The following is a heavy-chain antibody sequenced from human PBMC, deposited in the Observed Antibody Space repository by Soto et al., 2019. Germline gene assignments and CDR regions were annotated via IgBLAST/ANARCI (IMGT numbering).Heavy chain of an antibody. CDR1: GFTFSTFD. CDR3: VKGALLDY. Sequence: EVQLLESGGGLLQPGGSLRLSCAASGFTFSTFDMTWVRQAPGKGLEWVSLIRGVVGSTHYADSVKGRFTSSKDNSKNMLYLELNSLRGDDTAVFFCVKGALLDYWGQGNMVTVSS. V-gene: IGHV3-23*01. J-gene: IGHJ4*02. CDR2: IRGVVGST.